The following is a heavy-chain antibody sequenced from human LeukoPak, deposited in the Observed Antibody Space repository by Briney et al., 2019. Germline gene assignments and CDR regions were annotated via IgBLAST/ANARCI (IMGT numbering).Heavy chain of an antibody. CDR1: GFTFTNHV. CDR2: ISVSGAGT. V-gene: IGHV3-23*01. J-gene: IGHJ6*03. D-gene: IGHD2-21*02. Sequence: GGSLRLSCAASGFTFTNHVITWDRQAPGKGLEWVSGISVSGAGTFYAESVKGRFTISRDNSKTTLSLQMNSLRAEDTAIYYCAKVDPASVTGGVFYYYYYMDVWGKGTTVTVSS. CDR3: AKVDPASVTGGVFYYYYYMDV.